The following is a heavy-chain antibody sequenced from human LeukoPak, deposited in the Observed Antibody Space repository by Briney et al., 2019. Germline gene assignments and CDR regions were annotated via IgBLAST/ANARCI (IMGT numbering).Heavy chain of an antibody. D-gene: IGHD3-3*01. CDR3: ARGRFSWGV. Sequence: PGGSLRLACAASGSTFSSYWMHWVRQAPGKGLVWVSRSNSDESSTSYADSVKGRFTISRDNAKNTLYLQMNSLRVEDTAVYYCARGRFSWGVWGQGTTVTVSS. J-gene: IGHJ6*02. V-gene: IGHV3-74*01. CDR1: GSTFSSYW. CDR2: SNSDESST.